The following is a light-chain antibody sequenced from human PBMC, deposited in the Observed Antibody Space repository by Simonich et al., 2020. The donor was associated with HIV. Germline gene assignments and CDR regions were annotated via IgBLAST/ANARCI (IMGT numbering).Light chain of an antibody. J-gene: IGLJ2*01. V-gene: IGLV2-14*01. Sequence: QSALTQPASVSGSPGQSITISCPGTGSDVGVYNYVSWYQQHPGKAPKLMIYDISKRPAGVSNRFSGSKSGNTASLTISGLQAEDEADYYCSSYTSSTTYVLFGGGTKLTVL. CDR3: SSYTSSTTYVL. CDR2: DIS. CDR1: GSDVGVYNY.